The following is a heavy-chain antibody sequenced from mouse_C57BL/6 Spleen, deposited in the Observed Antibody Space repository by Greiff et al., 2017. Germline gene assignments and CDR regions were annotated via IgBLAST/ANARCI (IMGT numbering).Heavy chain of an antibody. V-gene: IGHV1-64*01. CDR3: APLTTVVAFDY. J-gene: IGHJ2*01. D-gene: IGHD1-1*01. CDR1: GYTFTSYW. CDR2: IHPNSGST. Sequence: QVQLQQPGAELVKPGASVKLSCKASGYTFTSYWMHCVKQRPGQGLEWIGMIHPNSGSTNYNEKFKSKATLTVDKSSSTAYMQLSSLTSEDSAVYYCAPLTTVVAFDYWGQGTTLTVSS.